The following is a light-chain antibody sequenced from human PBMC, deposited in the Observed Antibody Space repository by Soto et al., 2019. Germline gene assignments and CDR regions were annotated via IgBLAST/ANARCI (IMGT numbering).Light chain of an antibody. V-gene: IGLV2-8*01. CDR2: EVS. CDR3: CSYAGSNNWV. Sequence: QSALTQPPSASGSPGQSVTISCTGTSSDVGGYNYVSWYQQHPGKAPKLMIYEVSKRPSGVPDRFSGSKSDNMASLTVSGLQAEDEADYSCCSYAGSNNWVFGGGTKLTVL. CDR1: SSDVGGYNY. J-gene: IGLJ3*02.